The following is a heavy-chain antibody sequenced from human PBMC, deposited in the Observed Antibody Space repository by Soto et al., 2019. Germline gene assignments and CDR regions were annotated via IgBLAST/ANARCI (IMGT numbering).Heavy chain of an antibody. D-gene: IGHD3-3*01. J-gene: IGHJ6*02. Sequence: LRLSCAASGFTFGLYPMAWVRQAPGKGLEWVSAISGRAGITYYADSVKGRFTIARDSSKNTLYLQMESLRVDDTAVYFCAKAAITIPVYDLGVWGQGTTVTVSS. V-gene: IGHV3-23*01. CDR2: ISGRAGIT. CDR3: AKAAITIPVYDLGV. CDR1: GFTFGLYP.